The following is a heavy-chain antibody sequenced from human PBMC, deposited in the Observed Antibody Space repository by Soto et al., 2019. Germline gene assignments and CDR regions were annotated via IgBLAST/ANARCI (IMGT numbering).Heavy chain of an antibody. D-gene: IGHD4-17*01. Sequence: PSETLSLTCTVSGGSISSGDYYWSWIRQPPGKGLEWIGYIYYSGSTYYNPSLKSRVTISVDTSKNQFSLKLSSVTAADTAVYYCARGLPFRGMDVWGQGTTVPVSS. CDR1: GGSISSGDYY. CDR3: ARGLPFRGMDV. J-gene: IGHJ6*02. CDR2: IYYSGST. V-gene: IGHV4-30-4*01.